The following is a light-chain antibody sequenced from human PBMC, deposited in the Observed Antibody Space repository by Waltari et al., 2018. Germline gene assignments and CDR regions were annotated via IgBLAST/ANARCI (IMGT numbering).Light chain of an antibody. CDR1: SSDVGGYNY. CDR2: EVS. J-gene: IGLJ3*02. V-gene: IGLV2-8*01. Sequence: QSALTQPPSASGSPGPPVTISCTGTSSDVGGYNYVSWYQQHPGKAPKLMIYEVSKRPSGVPDRFSGSKSGNTASLTVSGLQAEDEADYYCSSYAGSNNLGFGGGTKLTVL. CDR3: SSYAGSNNLG.